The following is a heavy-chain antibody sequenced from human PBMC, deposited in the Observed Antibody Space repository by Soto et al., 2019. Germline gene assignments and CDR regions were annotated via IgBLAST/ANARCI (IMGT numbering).Heavy chain of an antibody. J-gene: IGHJ6*02. D-gene: IGHD6-19*01. CDR3: SRGLSDSYGLDV. V-gene: IGHV1-18*01. CDR1: YYTFSSHG. Sequence: ASVKVSCKASYYTFSSHGISWVRQAPGQGLEWMGWISAYNGNTNYAQKLQGRVTMTTDTSTSTAYMELRSLRSDDTAVYYCSRGLSDSYGLDVWGPGTTVTVSS. CDR2: ISAYNGNT.